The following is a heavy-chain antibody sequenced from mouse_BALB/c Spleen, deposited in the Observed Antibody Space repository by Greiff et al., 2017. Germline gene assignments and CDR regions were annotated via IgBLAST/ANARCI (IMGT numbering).Heavy chain of an antibody. CDR3: ARKSYYCGSSFDY. D-gene: IGHD1-1*01. CDR2: ILPGSGST. V-gene: IGHV1-9*01. Sequence: VQLQQSGAELMKPGASVKISCKATGYTFSSYWIEWVKQRPGHGLEWIGEILPGSGSTNYNEKFKGKATFTADTSSNTAYMQLSSLTSEDSAVYYCARKSYYCGSSFDYWGQGTTLTVSS. J-gene: IGHJ2*01. CDR1: GYTFSSYW.